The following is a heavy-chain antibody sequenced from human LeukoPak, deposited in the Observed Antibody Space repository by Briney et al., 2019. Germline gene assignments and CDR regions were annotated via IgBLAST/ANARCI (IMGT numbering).Heavy chain of an antibody. CDR1: GGSTSSSSYY. V-gene: IGHV4-39*01. Sequence: SETLSLTCTVSGGSTSSSSYYWGWIRQPPGKGLEWIGSIYYSGSTYYNPSLKSRVTISVDTSKNQFSLKLSSVTAADTAVYYCARHRPAGYYFDYWGQGTLVTVSS. J-gene: IGHJ4*02. CDR2: IYYSGST. D-gene: IGHD6-13*01. CDR3: ARHRPAGYYFDY.